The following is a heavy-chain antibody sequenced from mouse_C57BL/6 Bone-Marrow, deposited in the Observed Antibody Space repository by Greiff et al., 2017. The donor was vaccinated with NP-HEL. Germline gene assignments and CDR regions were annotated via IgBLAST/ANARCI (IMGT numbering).Heavy chain of an antibody. V-gene: IGHV1-26*01. J-gene: IGHJ2*01. Sequence: VQLQQSGPELVKPGASVKISCKASGYTFTDYYMNWVKQSHGKSLEWIGDINPNNGGTSYNQKFKGKATLTVDKYSSTAYMELRSLTSEDSAVYYCARNYGSSYGFDYWGQGTTLTVSS. CDR3: ARNYGSSYGFDY. CDR2: INPNNGGT. D-gene: IGHD1-1*01. CDR1: GYTFTDYY.